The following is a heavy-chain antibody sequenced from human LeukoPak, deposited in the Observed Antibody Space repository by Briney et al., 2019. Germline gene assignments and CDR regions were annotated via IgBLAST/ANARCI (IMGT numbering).Heavy chain of an antibody. D-gene: IGHD4-17*01. CDR3: ARANGDYVSFDY. CDR2: IWYDGSNK. V-gene: IGHV3-33*01. J-gene: IGHJ4*02. Sequence: GGSLRLSCAASGFTFSNHGMHWVRQAPGRGLEWVAVIWYDGSNKYYVDSVKGRFTVSRDNSKNTLYLQMNSLRAEGTAVYYCARANGDYVSFDYWGQGTLATVSS. CDR1: GFTFSNHG.